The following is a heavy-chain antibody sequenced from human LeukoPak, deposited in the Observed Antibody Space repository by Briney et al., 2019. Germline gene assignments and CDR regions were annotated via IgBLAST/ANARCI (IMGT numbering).Heavy chain of an antibody. CDR3: ARAKWHTKANFEGCCFDP. Sequence: SETLSLTCAVYSGSLSGYYWSWIRQRPEKGLEWIGEINHSGSTNYNPSLKSRFTISVDTPKSQFSMKWSSMTAACKAVSYPARAKWHTKANFEGCCFDPWGPGTLVTVSS. D-gene: IGHD2-8*01. CDR1: SGSLSGYY. V-gene: IGHV4-34*01. J-gene: IGHJ5*02. CDR2: INHSGST.